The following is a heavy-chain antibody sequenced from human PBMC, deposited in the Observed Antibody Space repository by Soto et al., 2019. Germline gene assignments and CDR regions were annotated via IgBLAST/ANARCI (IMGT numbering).Heavy chain of an antibody. CDR2: IYSGGST. V-gene: IGHV3-53*01. CDR3: ARDGKGYNYGSSDY. Sequence: GGSLRLSCAASGFTVSNNYMSWVRQAPGKGLEWVSVIYSGGSTYYADSVQGRFIISKDNSMNTLYLQMNSLRAEDTAVYYCARDGKGYNYGSSDYWGQGTLVTVSS. J-gene: IGHJ4*02. CDR1: GFTVSNNY. D-gene: IGHD5-18*01.